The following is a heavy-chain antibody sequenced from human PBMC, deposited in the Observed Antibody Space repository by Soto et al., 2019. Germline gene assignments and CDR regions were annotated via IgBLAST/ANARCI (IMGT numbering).Heavy chain of an antibody. CDR2: ISGSGGST. CDR3: AKALYREWLAEN. Sequence: GGSLRLSCVASGFTFSNYXTSWVXQAPGKGLEWVSGISGSGGSTYYADSVKGRFTISRDNSKNTLYLQMNSLRAEDTAVYFCAKALYREWLAENWGQGTLVTVSS. V-gene: IGHV3-23*01. D-gene: IGHD6-19*01. CDR1: GFTFSNYX. J-gene: IGHJ4*02.